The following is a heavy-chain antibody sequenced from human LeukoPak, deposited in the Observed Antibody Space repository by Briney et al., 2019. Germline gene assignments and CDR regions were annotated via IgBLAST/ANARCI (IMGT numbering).Heavy chain of an antibody. CDR3: ARVSGMIVAVIDHRHDY. D-gene: IGHD3-22*01. CDR1: GYTFTSYG. V-gene: IGHV1-18*01. CDR2: ISAYNGNT. J-gene: IGHJ4*02. Sequence: ASVKVSCKASGYTFTSYGISWVRQAPGQWLDWMGWISAYNGNTNYAQKLQGRVTMTTDTSTSTAYMELRSLRSDDTAVYYCARVSGMIVAVIDHRHDYWGQGTLVTVSS.